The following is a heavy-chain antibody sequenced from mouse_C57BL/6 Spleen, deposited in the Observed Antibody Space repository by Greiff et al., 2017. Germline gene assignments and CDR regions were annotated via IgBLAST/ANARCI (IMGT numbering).Heavy chain of an antibody. V-gene: IGHV1-12*01. Sequence: QVQLQQSGAELVRPGASVKMSCKASGYTFTSYNMPWVKQTPRQGLEWIGAIYPGNGDTSYNQKFKGKATLTVDKSSITAYMQLSSLTSEDSAVYFCARELRRYFDYWGQGTTLTVSS. CDR2: IYPGNGDT. CDR1: GYTFTSYN. D-gene: IGHD1-1*01. CDR3: ARELRRYFDY. J-gene: IGHJ2*01.